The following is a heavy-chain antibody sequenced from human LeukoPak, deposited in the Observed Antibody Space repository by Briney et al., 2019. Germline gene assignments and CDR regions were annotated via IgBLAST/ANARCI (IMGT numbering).Heavy chain of an antibody. V-gene: IGHV4-30-4*01. CDR1: GGSISSGDSY. D-gene: IGHD3-10*01. J-gene: IGHJ3*02. Sequence: SETLSLTCTVSGGSISSGDSYWSWIRQPPGKGLEWIGYIYYSGSTYYNPSLKSRVTISVDTSKNQFSLKLSSVTAADTAVYYCASSQYYYGSGLLGAFDIWGQGTMVTVSS. CDR3: ASSQYYYGSGLLGAFDI. CDR2: IYYSGST.